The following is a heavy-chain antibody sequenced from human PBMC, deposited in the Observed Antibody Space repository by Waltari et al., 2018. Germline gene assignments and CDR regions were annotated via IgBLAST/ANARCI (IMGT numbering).Heavy chain of an antibody. CDR3: ARQKYSSSWYNWFDP. D-gene: IGHD6-13*01. CDR1: GGSISSYY. CDR2: IYYSGST. V-gene: IGHV4-59*08. Sequence: QVQLQESGPGLVKPSETLSLTCTVSGGSISSYYWSWLRQPPGKGLEWNGYIYYSGSTNYNPTLKSRVTRSVDTSKNQFSLKLSSVTAADTAVYYCARQKYSSSWYNWFDPWGQGTLVTVSS. J-gene: IGHJ5*02.